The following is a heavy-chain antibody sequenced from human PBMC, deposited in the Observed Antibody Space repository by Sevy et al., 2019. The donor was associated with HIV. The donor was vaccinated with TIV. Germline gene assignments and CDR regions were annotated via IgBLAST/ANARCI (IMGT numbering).Heavy chain of an antibody. D-gene: IGHD3-10*01. CDR3: ARPSSLYYYYAMDV. Sequence: SETLSLTCIVSGGSISSDSYYWGWIRQRPGKGLEWNESIYYTGSTYYNPSLKSRVTISSDTSKNQFSLRLSSVTAADTALYFCARPSSLYYYYAMDVWGQGTTVTVSS. J-gene: IGHJ6*02. CDR2: IYYTGST. CDR1: GGSISSDSYY. V-gene: IGHV4-39*01.